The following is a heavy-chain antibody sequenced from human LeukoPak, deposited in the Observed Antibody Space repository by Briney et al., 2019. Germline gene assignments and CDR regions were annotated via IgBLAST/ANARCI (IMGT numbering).Heavy chain of an antibody. CDR2: ITGSGGYT. J-gene: IGHJ5*02. CDR3: AKVGVAGGYCWFDP. CDR1: GFTFSSYA. Sequence: GGSLSLPCAASGFTFSSYAVSWVRQAPGKGLEWVSAITGSGGYTYYADSVKGRFTISRDNSKNTLYLQMNSLRAEDTAIYYCAKVGVAGGYCWFDPWGQEAQVTVSS. V-gene: IGHV3-23*01. D-gene: IGHD6-19*01.